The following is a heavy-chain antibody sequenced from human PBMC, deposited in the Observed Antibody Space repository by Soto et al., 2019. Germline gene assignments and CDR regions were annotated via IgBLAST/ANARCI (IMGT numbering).Heavy chain of an antibody. J-gene: IGHJ5*02. Sequence: LSLTCTVSGGSISRSPYYWGWIRQPPGKGLEWIGSIYYSGSTYYRPSLKSRVTISVDTSKNQFSLKLSSVTAADTAVYYCARQVPAAIRLGWFDPWGQGTPVTVSS. V-gene: IGHV4-39*01. CDR1: GGSISRSPYY. D-gene: IGHD2-2*02. CDR3: ARQVPAAIRLGWFDP. CDR2: IYYSGST.